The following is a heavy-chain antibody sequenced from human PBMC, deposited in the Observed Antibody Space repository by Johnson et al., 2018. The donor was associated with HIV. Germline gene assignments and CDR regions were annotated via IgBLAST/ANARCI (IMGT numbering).Heavy chain of an antibody. D-gene: IGHD6-6*01. J-gene: IGHJ3*01. Sequence: VQLVESGGGLVQPGGSLRLSCAASGFTFSSYWMSWVRQAPGKGLEWVANIKQDGSEKYYVDSVKGRFTISRDNAKNMVYLQMNSLRAEDTAVYYCARDFVPSWVDAFNVWGQGTKVTVSS. CDR2: IKQDGSEK. CDR3: ARDFVPSWVDAFNV. V-gene: IGHV3-7*01. CDR1: GFTFSSYW.